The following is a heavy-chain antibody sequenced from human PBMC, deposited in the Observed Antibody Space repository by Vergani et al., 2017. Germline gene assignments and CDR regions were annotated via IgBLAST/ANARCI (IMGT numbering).Heavy chain of an antibody. Sequence: QVQLQESGPGLVKPSQTLSLTCTVSGGSISSGDYYWSWIRQHPGKGLEWIGYIYYSGSTYYNPSLKSRLTISVETSKNQFSLKVSSVTAADTAVYYCARGQGDCSTTSCYPDNWFDPWGQGTLVTVSS. D-gene: IGHD2-2*01. CDR2: IYYSGST. J-gene: IGHJ5*02. CDR3: ARGQGDCSTTSCYPDNWFDP. CDR1: GGSISSGDYY. V-gene: IGHV4-31*03.